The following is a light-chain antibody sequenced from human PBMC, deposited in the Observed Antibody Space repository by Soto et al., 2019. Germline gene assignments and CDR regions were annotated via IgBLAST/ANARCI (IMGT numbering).Light chain of an antibody. CDR3: QQYGSSPLT. CDR1: QSTSGS. CDR2: GAS. Sequence: DIHLTQSPSLLSASVGDRVTITCRAIQSTSGSLNWYQQKPGKAPKLLIYGASTLQSGVPSRFSGSGSGTDFTLTISRLEPEDFAVYYCQQYGSSPLTFGGGTKVDIK. J-gene: IGKJ4*01. V-gene: IGKV1-39*02.